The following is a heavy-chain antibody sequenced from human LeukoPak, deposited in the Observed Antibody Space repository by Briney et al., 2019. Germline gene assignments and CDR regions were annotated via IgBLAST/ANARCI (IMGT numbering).Heavy chain of an antibody. J-gene: IGHJ4*02. CDR1: GGTFSSYA. D-gene: IGHD3-22*01. Sequence: SVKVSCKASGGTFSSYAISWVRQAPGQGLEWMGGIIPIFGTANYAQKLQGRVTMTTDTSTSTAYMELRSLRSDDTAVYYCARTYYYDSSGYSPGDYWGQGTLVTVSS. CDR2: IIPIFGTA. CDR3: ARTYYYDSSGYSPGDY. V-gene: IGHV1-69*05.